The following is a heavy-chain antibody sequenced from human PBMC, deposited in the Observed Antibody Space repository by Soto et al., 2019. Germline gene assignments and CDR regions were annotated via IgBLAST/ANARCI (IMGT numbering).Heavy chain of an antibody. CDR3: IRGPRPSSVGTGAF. Sequence: GGSRRLSCAASGFVFNMYWMHWVRQVPGEGPEWVTRINDDGTRTDYADSAKGRFTISRDNAKDILYLQMNALRVDDTAVYYCIRGPRPSSVGTGAFWGQGTLVTVSS. D-gene: IGHD3-10*01. V-gene: IGHV3-74*01. J-gene: IGHJ4*02. CDR2: INDDGTRT. CDR1: GFVFNMYW.